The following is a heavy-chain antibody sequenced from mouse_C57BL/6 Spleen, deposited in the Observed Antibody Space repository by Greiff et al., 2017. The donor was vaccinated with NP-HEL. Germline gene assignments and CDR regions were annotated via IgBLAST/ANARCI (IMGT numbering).Heavy chain of an antibody. CDR3: ARGDGYYRYFDV. Sequence: EVQRVESEGGLVQPGSSMKLSCTASGFTFSDYYMAWVRQVPEKGLEWVANINYDGSSTYYLDSLKSRFIISRDNAKNILYLQMSSLKSEDTATYYCARGDGYYRYFDVWGTGTTVTVSS. J-gene: IGHJ1*03. D-gene: IGHD2-3*01. CDR2: INYDGSST. V-gene: IGHV5-16*01. CDR1: GFTFSDYY.